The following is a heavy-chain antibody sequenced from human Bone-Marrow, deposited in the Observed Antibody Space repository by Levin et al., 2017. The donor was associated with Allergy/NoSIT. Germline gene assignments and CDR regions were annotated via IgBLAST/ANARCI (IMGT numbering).Heavy chain of an antibody. CDR1: GGSVSSGSYY. Sequence: SQTLSLTCTVSGGSVSSGSYYWSWIRQPPGKGLEWIGYIYYSGSTNYNPSLKSRVTISVDTSKNQFSLKLSSVTAADTAVYYCARGGSSGGKNWFDPWGQGTLVTVSS. D-gene: IGHD6-13*01. J-gene: IGHJ5*02. V-gene: IGHV4-61*01. CDR3: ARGGSSGGKNWFDP. CDR2: IYYSGST.